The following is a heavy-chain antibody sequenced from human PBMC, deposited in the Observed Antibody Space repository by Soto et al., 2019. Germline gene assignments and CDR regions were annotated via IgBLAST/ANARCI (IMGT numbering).Heavy chain of an antibody. CDR2: INPNSGGT. CDR3: ARDLIGVAGTSDY. D-gene: IGHD6-19*01. J-gene: IGHJ4*02. V-gene: IGHV1-2*02. CDR1: GYTFTGYY. Sequence: ASVKVSCKASGYTFTGYYMHWVRQAPGQGLEWMGWINPNSGGTNYAQKFQGRVTMTRDTSISTAYMELSRLRSDDTAVYYCARDLIGVAGTSDYWGQGPLVTVSS.